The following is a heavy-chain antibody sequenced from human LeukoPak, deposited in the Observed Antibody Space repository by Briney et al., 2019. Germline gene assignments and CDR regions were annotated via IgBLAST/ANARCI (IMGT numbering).Heavy chain of an antibody. CDR3: AKRIVGGTPAFGDY. V-gene: IGHV3-23*01. CDR2: ISGSGGST. D-gene: IGHD1-26*01. J-gene: IGHJ4*02. CDR1: GFTFSSYA. Sequence: GGSLRLSCAASGFTFSSYAMSWVRQSPGKGLEWVSVISGSGGSTYYADSVKGRFTISRDNSKNTLYLQMDSLRAEDTAVYYCAKRIVGGTPAFGDYWGQGTLVTVSS.